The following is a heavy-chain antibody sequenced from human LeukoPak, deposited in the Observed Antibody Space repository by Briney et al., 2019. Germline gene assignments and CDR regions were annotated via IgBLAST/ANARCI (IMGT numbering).Heavy chain of an antibody. J-gene: IGHJ6*02. CDR2: IYYSGST. CDR1: GGSISSGGYY. V-gene: IGHV4-31*03. D-gene: IGHD3-9*01. Sequence: SETLSLTCTVSGGSISSGGYYWSWIRQHTGKGLEWIGYIYYSGSTYYNPSLKSRVTISVDTSKNQFSLKLSSVTAADTAVYYCARVDRTFPEPLRYFDWSPPYGMDVWGQGTTVTVSS. CDR3: ARVDRTFPEPLRYFDWSPPYGMDV.